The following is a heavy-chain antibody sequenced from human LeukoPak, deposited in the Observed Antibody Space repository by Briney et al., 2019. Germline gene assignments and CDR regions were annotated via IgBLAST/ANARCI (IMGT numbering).Heavy chain of an antibody. D-gene: IGHD3-16*01. CDR2: MSPNSGNT. V-gene: IGHV1-8*01. CDR3: ARAIEGGFDY. J-gene: IGHJ4*02. CDR1: RYTFSNYD. Sequence: ASVKVSCKASRYTFSNYDINWVRQATGQGLEWMGWMSPNSGNTGYAQKFQGRVTMTRNTSISTAYMELTSLRSEDTAVYYCARAIEGGFDYWGQGTLVTVSS.